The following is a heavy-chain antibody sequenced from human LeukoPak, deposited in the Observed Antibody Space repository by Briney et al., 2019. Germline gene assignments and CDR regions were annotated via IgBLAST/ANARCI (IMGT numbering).Heavy chain of an antibody. Sequence: PSETLSLTCTVSGGSISSYYWSWIRQPPGKGLEWIGYIYYSGSTNYNPSLKSRVTISVDTSKNQFSLKLSSVTAADTAVYYCARGDYTSDHWGQGTLVTVSS. CDR1: GGSISSYY. J-gene: IGHJ4*02. V-gene: IGHV4-59*01. D-gene: IGHD4-11*01. CDR2: IYYSGST. CDR3: ARGDYTSDH.